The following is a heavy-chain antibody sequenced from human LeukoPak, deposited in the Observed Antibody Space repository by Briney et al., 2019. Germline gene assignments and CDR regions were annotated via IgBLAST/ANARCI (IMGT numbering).Heavy chain of an antibody. J-gene: IGHJ4*02. CDR1: GVSISGYH. V-gene: IGHV4-59*12. CDR3: ASEGGTYPR. CDR2: VYYSGST. D-gene: IGHD2-21*01. Sequence: SETLSLTCTVSGVSISGYHWSWIRQSPGKGLEWIGYVYYSGSTNYNPSLKSRLTISVDTSKNQFSLKLSSVTAADTAVYYCASEGGTYPRWSQGTLVTVSS.